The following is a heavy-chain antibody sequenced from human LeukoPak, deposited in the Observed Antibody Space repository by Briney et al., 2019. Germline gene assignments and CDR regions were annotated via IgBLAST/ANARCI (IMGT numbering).Heavy chain of an antibody. CDR1: GFTFSSYG. D-gene: IGHD3-10*01. Sequence: PGGSLRLSCAASGFTFSSYGMHWVRQAPGKGLEWVAFIRYDGSNKYYADSVKGRFTISRDNSKNTLYLQMNSLRAEDTAVYYCAKDSPSGSYYHEYYFDYWGQGTLVTVSS. CDR2: IRYDGSNK. J-gene: IGHJ4*02. V-gene: IGHV3-30*02. CDR3: AKDSPSGSYYHEYYFDY.